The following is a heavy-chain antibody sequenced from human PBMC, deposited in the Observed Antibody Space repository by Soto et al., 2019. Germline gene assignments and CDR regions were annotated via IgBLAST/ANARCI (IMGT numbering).Heavy chain of an antibody. J-gene: IGHJ4*02. CDR1: GYTFATYG. CDR3: ARLAPCKRGTCYSRHFDY. D-gene: IGHD2-15*01. CDR2: ITPSNGDT. Sequence: QVQLLQSGAEMNNPGASVKVSCKASGYTFATYGSGWVRQAPGQGLGWMRWITPSNGDTNYAQKLQGRVTMTTDASTSTAYIDVRRLRSDDTAVYFCARLAPCKRGTCYSRHFDYWGQGTLVTVSS. V-gene: IGHV1-18*01.